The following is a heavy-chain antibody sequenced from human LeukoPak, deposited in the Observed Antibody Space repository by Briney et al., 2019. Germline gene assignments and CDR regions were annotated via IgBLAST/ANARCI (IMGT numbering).Heavy chain of an antibody. CDR2: VNAGNGNT. V-gene: IGHV1-3*01. CDR1: GYTFTSYA. D-gene: IGHD1-26*01. J-gene: IGHJ4*02. CDR3: ARVRVGRYFDY. Sequence: ASVKVSCKASGYTFTSYAMHWVRQAPGQRLEWMGWVNAGNGNTKYSQKFQGRVTITRDTSASTAYMELSSLRSEDTAVYYCARVRVGRYFDYWGQGTLVTVSS.